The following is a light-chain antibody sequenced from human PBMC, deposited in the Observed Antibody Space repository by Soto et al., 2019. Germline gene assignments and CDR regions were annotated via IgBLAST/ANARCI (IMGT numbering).Light chain of an antibody. CDR2: GAS. J-gene: IGKJ4*01. CDR3: HQYDSSPLT. V-gene: IGKV3-20*01. CDR1: QSVSSSY. Sequence: EIVLTQSPGTLSLSPGERATLSCRASQSVSSSYLAWYQQKPGQAPRLLIYGASSRATGIPDRFSGSGSGTHFTLTISRLEPEDFAVYYCHQYDSSPLTFGGGTKVEIK.